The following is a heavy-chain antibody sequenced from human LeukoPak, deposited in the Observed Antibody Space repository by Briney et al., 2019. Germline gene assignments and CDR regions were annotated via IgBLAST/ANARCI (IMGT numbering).Heavy chain of an antibody. CDR1: GFTFGSYW. CDR2: INSDGSST. Sequence: PGGSLRLSCAASGFTFGSYWMYWVRQAPGKGLAWVSRINSDGSSTSYADSVKGRFTISRDNAKNSVYLQMNSLRAEDTAVYYCARLVCSTIPCYGKFYFDSWGQGTLVPVSS. D-gene: IGHD2-2*01. V-gene: IGHV3-74*01. CDR3: ARLVCSTIPCYGKFYFDS. J-gene: IGHJ4*02.